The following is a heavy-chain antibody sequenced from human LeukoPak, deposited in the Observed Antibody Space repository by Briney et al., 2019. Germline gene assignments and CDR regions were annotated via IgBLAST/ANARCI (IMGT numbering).Heavy chain of an antibody. V-gene: IGHV1-69*10. CDR1: GGTFISYA. CDR2: IIPILGIA. CDR3: ARDGGTQVVPAAINWFDP. Sequence: ASVTVSFTSSGGTFISYAISWVRQAPGQGLEWMGRIIPILGIANYAQKFQGRATITADKSTSAAYMELSSMRSEDTAVYYCARDGGTQVVPAAINWFDPCGQGTLVTVSS. D-gene: IGHD2-2*02. J-gene: IGHJ5*02.